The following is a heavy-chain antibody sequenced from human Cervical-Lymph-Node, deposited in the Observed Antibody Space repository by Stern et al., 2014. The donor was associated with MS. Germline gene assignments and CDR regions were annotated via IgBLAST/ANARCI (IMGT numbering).Heavy chain of an antibody. CDR1: GFTFSSYG. V-gene: IGHV3-33*01. D-gene: IGHD2-15*01. J-gene: IGHJ4*02. CDR2: IWYDGSNK. Sequence: VQLVESGGGVVQPGRSLRLSCAASGFTFSSYGMHWVRQAPGKGLAWVAVIWYDGSNKYYAASVKGRFTISRDNSKNTLYLQMNSLRAEDTAVYYCARDRHDLGYCSGGSCYFPDYWGQGTLVTVSS. CDR3: ARDRHDLGYCSGGSCYFPDY.